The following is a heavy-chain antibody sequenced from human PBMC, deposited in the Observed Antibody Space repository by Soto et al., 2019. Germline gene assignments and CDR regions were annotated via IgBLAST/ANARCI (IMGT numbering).Heavy chain of an antibody. Sequence: HPGGSLRLSCAASGFTFSSYAMHWVRQAPGKGLEWVAVISYDGSNKYYADSVKGRFTISRDNSKNTLYLQMNSLRAEDTAVYYCARAGGFRSSSVYYYGMDVWGQGTTVTVSS. J-gene: IGHJ6*02. D-gene: IGHD6-6*01. CDR1: GFTFSSYA. CDR2: ISYDGSNK. CDR3: ARAGGFRSSSVYYYGMDV. V-gene: IGHV3-30-3*01.